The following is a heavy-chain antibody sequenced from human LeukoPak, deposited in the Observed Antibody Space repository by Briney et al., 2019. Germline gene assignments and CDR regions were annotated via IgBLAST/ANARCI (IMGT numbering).Heavy chain of an antibody. J-gene: IGHJ6*02. D-gene: IGHD6-6*01. CDR2: ISYDGSNE. CDR3: AKEYSSSSSIYYYYGMDV. Sequence: PGGSLRLSCAASGFTFSSYGMHWVRQAPGKGLEWVAVISYDGSNEYYADSVKGRLTISRDNSMNTLYLQMNSLRAEDTAVYYCAKEYSSSSSIYYYYGMDVWGQGTTVTVSS. V-gene: IGHV3-30*18. CDR1: GFTFSSYG.